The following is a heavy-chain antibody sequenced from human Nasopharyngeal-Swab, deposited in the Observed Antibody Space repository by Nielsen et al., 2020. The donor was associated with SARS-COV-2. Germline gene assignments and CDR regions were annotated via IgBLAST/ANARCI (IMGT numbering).Heavy chain of an antibody. Sequence: GESLKISCAASGFTFSSYSMNWVRQAPGKGLEWVSYISSSSSTIYYADSVKGRFTISRDNAKNSLYLQMNSLRAEDTAVYYCARDLDRSFDYWGQGTLVTVSS. D-gene: IGHD3/OR15-3a*01. CDR1: GFTFSSYS. V-gene: IGHV3-48*04. CDR3: ARDLDRSFDY. J-gene: IGHJ4*02. CDR2: ISSSSSTI.